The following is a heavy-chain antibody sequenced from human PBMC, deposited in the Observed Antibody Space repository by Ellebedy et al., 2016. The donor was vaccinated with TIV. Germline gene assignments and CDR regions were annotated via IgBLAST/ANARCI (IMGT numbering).Heavy chain of an antibody. CDR1: GYFISSGHY. J-gene: IGHJ4*02. CDR2: IHNSGST. V-gene: IGHV4-38-2*02. D-gene: IGHD3-10*01. CDR3: ARGFTYGSGSSSMGGD. Sequence: MPSETLSLTCNVSGYFISSGHYWVWIRQAAGKGLGWKGSIHNSGSTYYNSSLESRVTISVDTSKNQFSLELSAVTAADTAIYYCARGFTYGSGSSSMGGDWGQGTLVTVSS.